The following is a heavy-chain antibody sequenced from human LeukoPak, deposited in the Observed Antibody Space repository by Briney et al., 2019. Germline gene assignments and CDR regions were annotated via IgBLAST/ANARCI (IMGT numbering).Heavy chain of an antibody. CDR1: AGSIISYY. CDR2: IYYSGST. Sequence: SETLSLTCSVSAGSIISYYWSWIRQPPGKGLEWIGYIYYSGSTKYNPSLKSRVTISLDTSKNQFSLRLSSVTAADTAVYYCARYNSQNAFEIWGQGTTVTVSS. D-gene: IGHD1-14*01. V-gene: IGHV4-59*08. J-gene: IGHJ3*02. CDR3: ARYNSQNAFEI.